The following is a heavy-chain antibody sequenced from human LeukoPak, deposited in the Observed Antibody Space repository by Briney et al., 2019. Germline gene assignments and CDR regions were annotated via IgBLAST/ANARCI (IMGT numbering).Heavy chain of an antibody. V-gene: IGHV3-30-3*01. CDR1: GFTFSSYA. J-gene: IGHJ4*02. CDR3: ARDYGGSPAEYYFDY. CDR2: ISYDGSNK. D-gene: IGHD1-26*01. Sequence: PGRSLRLSCAASGFTFSSYAMHWVRQAPGKGLEWVAVISYDGSNKYYADSVKGRFTISRDNSKNTLYLQMNSLRAEDTAVYYCARDYGGSPAEYYFDYWGQGTLVTVSS.